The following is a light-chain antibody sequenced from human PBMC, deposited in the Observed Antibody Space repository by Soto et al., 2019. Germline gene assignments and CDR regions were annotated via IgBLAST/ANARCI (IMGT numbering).Light chain of an antibody. Sequence: QSALTQPRSVSGSPGQSVAISCTGTSSDVGGYTYGSWFQQHPGKAPKLMIYDVSKRPSGVPDRVSGSKSGNTASLTISCLQAEDEADYYCCSFAGSYTLYVFGTGTKLTVL. V-gene: IGLV2-11*01. J-gene: IGLJ1*01. CDR1: SSDVGGYTY. CDR2: DVS. CDR3: CSFAGSYTLYV.